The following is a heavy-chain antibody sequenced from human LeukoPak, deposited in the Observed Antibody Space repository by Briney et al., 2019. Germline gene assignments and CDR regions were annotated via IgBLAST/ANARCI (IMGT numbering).Heavy chain of an antibody. CDR2: IRNDGSNK. V-gene: IGHV3-30*02. CDR1: GFTFSSYS. CDR3: AKGPNYDILTGWRKTYNGFDI. J-gene: IGHJ3*02. Sequence: PGGSLRLSCAASGFTFSSYSMHWVRQAPGKGLEWVAFIRNDGSNKYYADSVKGRFTISRDNSKNTLYLQMNSLRAEDTAVYYCAKGPNYDILTGWRKTYNGFDIWGQGTMVTVSS. D-gene: IGHD3-9*01.